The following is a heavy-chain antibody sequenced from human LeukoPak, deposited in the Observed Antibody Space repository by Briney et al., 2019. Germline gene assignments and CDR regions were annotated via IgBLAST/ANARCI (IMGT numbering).Heavy chain of an antibody. V-gene: IGHV3-7*01. CDR2: IKQDGSEK. J-gene: IGHJ5*02. CDR3: ARGPTHIVVGNWFDP. Sequence: PGGSLRLSCAASGFTFSSYWVSWVRQAPGKGLEWVANIKQDGSEKYYVDSVKGRFTISRDNAKNSLYLQMNSLRAEDTAVYYCARGPTHIVVGNWFDPWGQGTLVTVSS. D-gene: IGHD2-2*01. CDR1: GFTFSSYW.